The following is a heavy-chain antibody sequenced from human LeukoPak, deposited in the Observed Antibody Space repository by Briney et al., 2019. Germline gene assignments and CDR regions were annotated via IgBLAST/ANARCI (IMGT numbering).Heavy chain of an antibody. CDR1: GFTLNSYS. Sequence: GGSLRLSCAPSGFTLNSYSMNWVRQAPGKGLEWVSSISSSRTYIYYADSVKGRFTISRDNAKHSLYLQMNSLRAEDTAAYYCARLEYYSDSSEDPYFDYWGQGILVTVSS. D-gene: IGHD3-22*01. CDR3: ARLEYYSDSSEDPYFDY. V-gene: IGHV3-21*01. J-gene: IGHJ4*02. CDR2: ISSSRTYI.